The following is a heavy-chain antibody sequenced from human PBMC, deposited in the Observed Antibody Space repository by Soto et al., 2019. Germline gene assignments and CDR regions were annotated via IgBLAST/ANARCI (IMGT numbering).Heavy chain of an antibody. V-gene: IGHV3-21*01. CDR3: AKDSRYCTPTTCYAGLWNHIDY. CDR1: GFTFSSYS. Sequence: PGGSLRLSCAASGFTFSSYSMNWVRQAPGKGLEWVSSISSSSSYIYYADSVKGRFTISRDNAKNSLYLQMNSLRAEDTAVYYCAKDSRYCTPTTCYAGLWNHIDYWGQATLRTGSS. J-gene: IGHJ4*02. D-gene: IGHD2-2*01. CDR2: ISSSSSYI.